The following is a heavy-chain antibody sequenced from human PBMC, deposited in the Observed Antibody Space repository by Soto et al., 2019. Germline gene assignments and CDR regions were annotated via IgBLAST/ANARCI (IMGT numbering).Heavy chain of an antibody. V-gene: IGHV3-23*01. Sequence: GSLRLSCAASGFTFSSYAMSWVRQAPGKGLEWVSAISGSGGSTYYADSVKGRFTISRDNSKNTLYLQMNSLRAEDTAVYYCAKDKEIDYYGSGSYYSAFDYWGQGTLVTVSS. J-gene: IGHJ4*02. CDR1: GFTFSSYA. CDR3: AKDKEIDYYGSGSYYSAFDY. D-gene: IGHD3-10*01. CDR2: ISGSGGST.